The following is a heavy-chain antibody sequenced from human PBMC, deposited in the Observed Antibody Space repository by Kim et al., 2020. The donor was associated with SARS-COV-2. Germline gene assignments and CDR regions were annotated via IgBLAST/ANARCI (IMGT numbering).Heavy chain of an antibody. D-gene: IGHD2-21*01. Sequence: GGSLRLSCAASGFAFSSYTMNWVRQAPGKGLEWVSTISDAPTGHTHYADSVKGLFTISRDDSKNTVSLHLDSLRDEDTAIYYCVTRLVPHFDYWGQGTLV. CDR1: GFAFSSYT. CDR3: VTRLVPHFDY. J-gene: IGHJ4*02. CDR2: ISDAPTGHT. V-gene: IGHV3-23*01.